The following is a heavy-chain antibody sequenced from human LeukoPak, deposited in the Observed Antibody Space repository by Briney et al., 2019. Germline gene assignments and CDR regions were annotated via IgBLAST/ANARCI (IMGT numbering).Heavy chain of an antibody. D-gene: IGHD1-7*01. V-gene: IGHV2-70*11. Sequence: SGPTLVNPTQTLTLTCAVSGLSLSSSGMCVNWIRQPPGKALEWLARIDWDDDKYYNTSLKTRLTISKDTSKNQVVLTMTNMDPVDTATYYCARGRIGNYIKFDYWGQGTLVTVSS. CDR3: ARGRIGNYIKFDY. J-gene: IGHJ4*02. CDR2: IDWDDDK. CDR1: GLSLSSSGMC.